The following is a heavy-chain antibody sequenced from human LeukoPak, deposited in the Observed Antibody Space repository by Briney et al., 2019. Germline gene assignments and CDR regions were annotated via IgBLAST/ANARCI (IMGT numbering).Heavy chain of an antibody. CDR3: VPYGSGSYHLDY. V-gene: IGHV1-24*01. J-gene: IGHJ4*02. Sequence: GASVKVSGKVSGYTLTELSMHWVRHAPVKGLGWMGGFDPEDCETIYAQKFQGRVTMTEDTSTDTAYMELSSLRSEDTAVYYCVPYGSGSYHLDYGGEGTLVTVSS. D-gene: IGHD3-10*01. CDR1: GYTLTELS. CDR2: FDPEDCET.